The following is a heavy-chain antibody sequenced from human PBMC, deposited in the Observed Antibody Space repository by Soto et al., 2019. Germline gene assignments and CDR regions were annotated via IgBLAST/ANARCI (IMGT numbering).Heavy chain of an antibody. CDR2: ISATGGST. J-gene: IGHJ4*02. V-gene: IGHV3-23*01. CDR1: GFTFCCYF. CDR3: ANEEDARRSIGFDY. D-gene: IGHD2-2*01. Sequence: WESXRLSCSVSGFTFCCYFRCWFCQAPGKGLEWVSSISATGGSTYYAGSVNGRFTISRDNSKNTLFMKMNSLRAEDTAIYYCANEEDARRSIGFDYWGQGTLVTVSS.